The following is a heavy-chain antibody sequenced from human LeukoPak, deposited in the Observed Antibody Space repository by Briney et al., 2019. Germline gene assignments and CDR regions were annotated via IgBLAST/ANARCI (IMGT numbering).Heavy chain of an antibody. D-gene: IGHD5-18*01. CDR2: INHSGST. Sequence: SETLSLTCAVYGGSFSGYYWSWIRQPPGKGLEWIGEINHSGSTNYNPSLKSRVTISVDTSKNQFSLKLSSVTAADTAVYSCASGRGYGPYFDYWGQGTLVTVSS. J-gene: IGHJ4*02. CDR1: GGSFSGYY. V-gene: IGHV4-34*01. CDR3: ASGRGYGPYFDY.